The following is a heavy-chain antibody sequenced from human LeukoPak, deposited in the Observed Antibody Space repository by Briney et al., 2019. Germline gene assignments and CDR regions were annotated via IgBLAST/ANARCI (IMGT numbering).Heavy chain of an antibody. Sequence: GSLRLSCAASGFTFSSYSMNWVRQAPGKGLEWVSSISSSSSYIYHADSVKGRFTISRDNAKNSLYLQMNSLRAEDTAVYYCARDDDGMDVWGQGTTVTVSS. CDR2: ISSSSSYI. J-gene: IGHJ6*02. V-gene: IGHV3-21*01. CDR3: ARDDDGMDV. CDR1: GFTFSSYS.